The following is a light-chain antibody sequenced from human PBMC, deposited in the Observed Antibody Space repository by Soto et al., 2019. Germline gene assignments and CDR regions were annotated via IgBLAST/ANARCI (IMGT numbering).Light chain of an antibody. Sequence: EILLTQSPSTLSLSPGDRATLSCRASQSVSSYLAWYQQKLGQAPRLLIYDASNRATGIPARFSGSGSGADFTLTISRLEPEDFAVYYCQQYGSSGTFGQGTKVDIK. V-gene: IGKV3-11*01. CDR3: QQYGSSGT. J-gene: IGKJ1*01. CDR1: QSVSSY. CDR2: DAS.